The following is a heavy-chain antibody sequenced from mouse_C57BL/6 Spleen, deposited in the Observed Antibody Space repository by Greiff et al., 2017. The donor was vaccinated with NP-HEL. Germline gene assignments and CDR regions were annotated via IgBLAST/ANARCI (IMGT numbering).Heavy chain of an antibody. Sequence: VHVKQSGTVLARPGASVKMSCKTSGYTFTSYWMHWVKQRPGQGLEWIGAIYPGNSDTSYNQKFKGKAKLTAVTSASTAYMELSSLTNEDSAVYYCTTYYGSSRGWYFDVWGTGTTVTVSS. J-gene: IGHJ1*03. CDR2: IYPGNSDT. D-gene: IGHD1-1*01. CDR1: GYTFTSYW. CDR3: TTYYGSSRGWYFDV. V-gene: IGHV1-5*01.